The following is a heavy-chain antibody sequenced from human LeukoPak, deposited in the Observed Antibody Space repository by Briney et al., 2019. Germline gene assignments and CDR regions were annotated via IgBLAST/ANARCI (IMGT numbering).Heavy chain of an antibody. J-gene: IGHJ4*02. CDR1: GGSISSGSYY. CDR2: IYTSGST. Sequence: PSETLSLTCTVSGGSISSGSYYWSWIRQPAGKGLEWIGRIYTSGSTNYNPSLKSRVTISVDTSKSQFSLKLSSVTAADTAVYYCARSSSWFPLFDYWGQGTLVTVSS. CDR3: ARSSSWFPLFDY. V-gene: IGHV4-61*02. D-gene: IGHD6-13*01.